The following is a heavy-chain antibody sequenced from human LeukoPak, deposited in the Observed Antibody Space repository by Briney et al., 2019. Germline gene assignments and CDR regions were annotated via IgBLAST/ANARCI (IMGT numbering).Heavy chain of an antibody. CDR1: GYTFIGYY. CDR3: ARQNCGGDCYFDY. CDR2: INPSTGGT. D-gene: IGHD2-21*01. J-gene: IGHJ4*02. Sequence: ASVKVSCKASGYTFIGYYMHWVRQAPGQGLEWMGRINPSTGGTNSAQKFQGRVTMTRDTSISTAYMELSRLTSDDTAIYYCARQNCGGDCYFDYWGQGTLVTVSS. V-gene: IGHV1-2*06.